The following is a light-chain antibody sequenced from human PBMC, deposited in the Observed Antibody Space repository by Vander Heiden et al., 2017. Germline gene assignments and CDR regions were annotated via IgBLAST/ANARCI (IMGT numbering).Light chain of an antibody. CDR2: DGS. CDR1: YIGDKS. V-gene: IGLV3-21*02. J-gene: IGLJ3*02. CDR3: QVWDGISDHPNWV. Sequence: SYVLTQPPSVSVAPGQTARLTCGGNYIGDKSGHWYQLKPGQAPVLVVYDGSDRPSGIPERFSGSNSGNTATLTISRVEAGDEADYYCQVWDGISDHPNWVFGGGTKLTVL.